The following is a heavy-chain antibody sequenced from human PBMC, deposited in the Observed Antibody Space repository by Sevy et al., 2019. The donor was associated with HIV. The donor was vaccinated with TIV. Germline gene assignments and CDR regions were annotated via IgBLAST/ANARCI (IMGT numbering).Heavy chain of an antibody. Sequence: GGSLRLSCAASGFTFSTYGMHWVRQAPGKGLEWVAFIRYDESEQYCADSVKGRCTISRENSKSTLYLRLSSLRDEDTAVYYCAKDPRPSHRITTFGGVDYFEYWGQGTLVTVSS. V-gene: IGHV3-30*02. J-gene: IGHJ4*02. CDR2: IRYDESEQ. CDR3: AKDPRPSHRITTFGGVDYFEY. D-gene: IGHD3-3*01. CDR1: GFTFSTYG.